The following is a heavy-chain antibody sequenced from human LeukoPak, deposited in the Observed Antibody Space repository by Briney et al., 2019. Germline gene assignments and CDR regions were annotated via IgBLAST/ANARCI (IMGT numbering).Heavy chain of an antibody. D-gene: IGHD1-26*01. CDR2: IKQDGSEI. CDR3: ARDKAVGPTLLDY. V-gene: IGHV3-7*01. CDR1: GFTFSSYS. J-gene: IGHJ4*02. Sequence: GGSLRLSCAASGFTFSSYSMNWVRQAPGKGPEWVANIKQDGSEIYYVDSVKGRFTISRDNAKNSLYLQMNSLRAEDTAVYYCARDKAVGPTLLDYWGQGTLVTVSS.